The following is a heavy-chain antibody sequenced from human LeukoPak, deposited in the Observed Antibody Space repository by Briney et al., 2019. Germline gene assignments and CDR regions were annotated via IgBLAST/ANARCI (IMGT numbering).Heavy chain of an antibody. CDR3: AREKEQQLAPGYYYGMDV. J-gene: IGHJ6*02. V-gene: IGHV1-3*01. D-gene: IGHD6-13*01. Sequence: ASVKVSCKASGYTFTSYAMHWVRQAPGQRLEWMGWINAGNGNTKYSQKFQGRVTITRDTSASTAYMELGSLRSEDTAVYYCAREKEQQLAPGYYYGMDVWGQGTTVTVSS. CDR1: GYTFTSYA. CDR2: INAGNGNT.